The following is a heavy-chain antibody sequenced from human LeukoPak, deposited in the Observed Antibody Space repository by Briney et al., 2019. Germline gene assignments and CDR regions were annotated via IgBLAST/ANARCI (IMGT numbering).Heavy chain of an antibody. V-gene: IGHV1-46*01. CDR3: ARDRSSGWSPFDY. J-gene: IGHJ4*02. Sequence: ASVKVSCKASGYTFARYYIHWVRQAPGQGLEWMGIINPSGGSTRYAQKFQGRVTMTRDTSTSTVYMELSSLRSDDTAVYYCARDRSSGWSPFDYWGQGALVTVSS. CDR2: INPSGGST. D-gene: IGHD6-19*01. CDR1: GYTFARYY.